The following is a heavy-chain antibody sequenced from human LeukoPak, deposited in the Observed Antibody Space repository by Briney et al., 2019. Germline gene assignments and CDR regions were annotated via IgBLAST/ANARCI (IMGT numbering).Heavy chain of an antibody. J-gene: IGHJ4*02. CDR3: ARARINSGYDVFDY. CDR2: INPNSGGT. Sequence: ASVKVSCKASGYTFTGYYMHWVRQAPGQGLEWMGWINPNSGGTNYAQKFQGRVTMTRDTSISTAYMELSRLRSDDTAVYYCARARINSGYDVFDYWGQGTLVTVSS. V-gene: IGHV1-2*02. D-gene: IGHD5-12*01. CDR1: GYTFTGYY.